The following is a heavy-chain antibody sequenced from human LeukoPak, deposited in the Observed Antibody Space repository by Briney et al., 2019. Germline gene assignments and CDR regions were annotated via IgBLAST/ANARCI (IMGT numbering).Heavy chain of an antibody. Sequence: GESLKISCKVSGYTFTSYWIGWVRQMPGKGLEWMGIIFPGDSDTRYSPSFQGQVTISADKSISTAYLQWISLKASDTAMYYCARSYDNLTGLDYWGQGTLVTVSS. CDR1: GYTFTSYW. J-gene: IGHJ4*02. CDR3: ARSYDNLTGLDY. D-gene: IGHD3-9*01. V-gene: IGHV5-51*01. CDR2: IFPGDSDT.